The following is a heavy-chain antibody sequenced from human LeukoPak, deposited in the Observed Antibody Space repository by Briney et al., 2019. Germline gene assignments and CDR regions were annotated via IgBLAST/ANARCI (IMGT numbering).Heavy chain of an antibody. CDR1: GITFINAW. CDR2: IKSRSDGGTT. CDR3: TTPLTTVTTLPFDS. D-gene: IGHD4-17*01. Sequence: AGSLTLSCAASGITFINAWMSWVSQAHRKGLEWEGRIKSRSDGGTTDYATPVKGRFTISRDDPKTTVYLQMNSLKTEDTAVYYCTTPLTTVTTLPFDSWGQGTLVTVSS. V-gene: IGHV3-15*01. J-gene: IGHJ4*02.